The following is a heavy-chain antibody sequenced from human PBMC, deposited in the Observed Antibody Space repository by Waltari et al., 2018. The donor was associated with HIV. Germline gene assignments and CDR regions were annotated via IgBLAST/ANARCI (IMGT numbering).Heavy chain of an antibody. D-gene: IGHD1-1*01. V-gene: IGHV4-34*01. CDR1: GGSCSGFY. CDR3: ARGPSLRAFRGNLYFNSSLDV. J-gene: IGHJ6*02. CDR2: IDQSGAS. Sequence: QVQLHQWGAGQVKPSETLSLTCLLSGGSCSGFYWTWDRHSPGKGLEWIGEIDQSGASRFNPSLKRRITISMDTSRSHFALKLSPVSPADTAVYYCARGPSLRAFRGNLYFNSSLDVWGQGTTVTVSS.